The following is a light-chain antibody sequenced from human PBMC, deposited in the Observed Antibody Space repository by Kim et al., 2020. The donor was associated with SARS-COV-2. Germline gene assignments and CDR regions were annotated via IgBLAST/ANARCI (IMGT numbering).Light chain of an antibody. CDR3: NSRDSSGNHLV. CDR2: GRN. J-gene: IGLJ3*02. Sequence: SSELTQDPAVSVALGQTVRITCQGDSLRNYYASWYQQKPRQAPVVVIYGRNDRPSGIPDRFSGSNSGNTASLTITGAQEEDEANYYCNSRDSSGNHLVFGGGTQLTVL. V-gene: IGLV3-19*01. CDR1: SLRNYY.